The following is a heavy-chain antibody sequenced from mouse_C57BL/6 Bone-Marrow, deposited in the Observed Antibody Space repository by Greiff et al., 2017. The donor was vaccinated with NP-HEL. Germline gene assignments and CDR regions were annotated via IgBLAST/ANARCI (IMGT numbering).Heavy chain of an antibody. CDR3: ASLHYAMDY. D-gene: IGHD2-10*01. J-gene: IGHJ4*01. V-gene: IGHV1-69*01. CDR2: IDPSDSYT. Sequence: QVQLQQPGAELVMPGASVKLSCKASGYTFTSYWMHWVKQRPGQGLEWIGEIDPSDSYTNYNQKFKGKSTLTVDKSSSTAYMQLSSLTSEDSAVYHCASLHYAMDYWGQGTSVTVSS. CDR1: GYTFTSYW.